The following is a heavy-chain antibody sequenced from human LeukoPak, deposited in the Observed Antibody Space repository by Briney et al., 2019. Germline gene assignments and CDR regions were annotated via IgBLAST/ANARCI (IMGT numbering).Heavy chain of an antibody. CDR3: ARGGGGSPNWFDP. D-gene: IGHD1-26*01. CDR1: SGSISGYY. CDR2: IHYTGGA. Sequence: SETLSLTCSVSSGSISGYYWSWIRQPPGKGLEWIAYIHYTGGAKYNASLKSRVTMSVDTPKNQFSLRLNPVTAADPAVYYCARGGGGSPNWFDPWGPGTLVTVSS. V-gene: IGHV4-59*01. J-gene: IGHJ5*02.